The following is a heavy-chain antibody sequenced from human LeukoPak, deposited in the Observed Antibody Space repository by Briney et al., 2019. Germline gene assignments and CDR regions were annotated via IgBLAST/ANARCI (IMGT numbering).Heavy chain of an antibody. V-gene: IGHV1-2*02. J-gene: IGHJ3*02. CDR3: ARRSPKGLDAFDI. Sequence: ASVKVSCKASAYTFTGYYLHWVRQAPGQGLEWMGWIDPNNGDTKYTQKFQGRVTMTRGRSISTAYMELSRLTSDDTAVYYCARRSPKGLDAFDIWGQGTMVTVSS. CDR1: AYTFTGYY. CDR2: IDPNNGDT. D-gene: IGHD3/OR15-3a*01.